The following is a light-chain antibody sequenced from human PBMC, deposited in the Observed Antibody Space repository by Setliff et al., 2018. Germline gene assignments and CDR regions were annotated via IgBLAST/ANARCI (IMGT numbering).Light chain of an antibody. CDR1: GSNIGAGSD. Sequence: QSVLTQPPSVSGAPGQRVTISCTGSGSNIGAGSDVHWYQFLPGTAPKLLIYGNMNRPSGVPGRFSGPKSATSASLAISGLQAEDEADYYCQSYDISLSGDVFGTGTKVTVL. J-gene: IGLJ1*01. CDR2: GNM. CDR3: QSYDISLSGDV. V-gene: IGLV1-40*01.